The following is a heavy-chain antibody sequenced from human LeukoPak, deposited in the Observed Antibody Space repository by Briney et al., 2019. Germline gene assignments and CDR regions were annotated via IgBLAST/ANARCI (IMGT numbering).Heavy chain of an antibody. CDR3: ARGSSSGWYSGYFQH. D-gene: IGHD6-19*01. CDR2: INHSGSA. CDR1: GGSFSGYY. V-gene: IGHV4-34*01. Sequence: SETLSLTCAVYGGSFSGYYWSWIRQPPGKGLEWIGEINHSGSANYNPSLKSRVTISVDTSKNQFSLKLSSVTAADTAEYYCARGSSSGWYSGYFQHWGQGTLVTVSS. J-gene: IGHJ1*01.